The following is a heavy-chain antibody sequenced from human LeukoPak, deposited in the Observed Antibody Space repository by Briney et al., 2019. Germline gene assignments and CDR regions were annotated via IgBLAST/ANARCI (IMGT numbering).Heavy chain of an antibody. CDR2: VTWNSGGT. V-gene: IGHV3-9*01. J-gene: IGHJ2*01. Sequence: PGRSLRLSCAASGFTFDDYAMHWVRQTPGKGLEWVSGVTWNSGGTGYADSVKGRFTISRDNAENSVHLQMNSLRAEDTALYYCARGQRSTVTTLWCFDLWGRGTLVTVSS. CDR3: ARGQRSTVTTLWCFDL. CDR1: GFTFDDYA. D-gene: IGHD4-17*01.